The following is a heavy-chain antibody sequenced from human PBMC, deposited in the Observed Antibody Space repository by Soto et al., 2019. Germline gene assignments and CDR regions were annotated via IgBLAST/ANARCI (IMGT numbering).Heavy chain of an antibody. CDR2: IYYSGST. D-gene: IGHD2-21*01. CDR3: ARVIRYYYGMDV. CDR1: GGSISSGDYY. V-gene: IGHV4-30-4*01. Sequence: TSETLSLTCTVSGGSISSGDYYWSWIRQPPGKGLEWIEYIYYSGSTYYNPSLKSRVTISVDTSKNQFSLKLSSVTAADTAVYYCARVIRYYYGMDVWGQGTTVTVSS. J-gene: IGHJ6*02.